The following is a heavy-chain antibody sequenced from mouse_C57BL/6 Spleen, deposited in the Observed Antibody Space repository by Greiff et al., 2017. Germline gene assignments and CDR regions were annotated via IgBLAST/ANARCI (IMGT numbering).Heavy chain of an antibody. CDR2: IKPNYGTK. CDR3: ARSGGVYYGSSPYWYFDV. D-gene: IGHD1-1*01. CDR1: GYSFTDYN. J-gene: IGHJ1*03. Sequence: EVQLQQSGPELVKPGASVKISCKASGYSFTDYNMNWVKQSNGKSLEWIGVIKPNYGTKSYNQKFKGKATLTVDQSSCTAYMQLNSLTSEDSAVYYCARSGGVYYGSSPYWYFDVWGTGTTVTVSS. V-gene: IGHV1-39*01.